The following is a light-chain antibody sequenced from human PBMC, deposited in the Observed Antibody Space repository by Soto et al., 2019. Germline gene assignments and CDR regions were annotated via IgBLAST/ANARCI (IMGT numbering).Light chain of an antibody. CDR1: SSDVGGYNY. CDR3: SSYTSSSIDYV. CDR2: EVS. Sequence: QSALTQPASVSGSPGQSITISCTGTSSDVGGYNYVSWYQQHPGKAPNLMIYEVSNRPSGVSNRFSGSKSGNTASLTISGLLADDEADYYCSSYTSSSIDYVFGTGTKLTVL. J-gene: IGLJ1*01. V-gene: IGLV2-14*01.